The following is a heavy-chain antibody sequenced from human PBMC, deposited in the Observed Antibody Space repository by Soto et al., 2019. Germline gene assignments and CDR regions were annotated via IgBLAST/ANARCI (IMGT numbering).Heavy chain of an antibody. J-gene: IGHJ4*02. Sequence: EVQLVESGGGLVQPGRSLRLSCAASGFNFDDYAMHWVRQAPGKGLEWVSGISWNGNSVYYADSVKGRFTISRDNAKNSVYLQMNSLRAEETALYYCAKEPEPAFSEGIDYWGQGTLVTVSS. CDR1: GFNFDDYA. V-gene: IGHV3-9*01. CDR2: ISWNGNSV. CDR3: AKEPEPAFSEGIDY. D-gene: IGHD1-1*01.